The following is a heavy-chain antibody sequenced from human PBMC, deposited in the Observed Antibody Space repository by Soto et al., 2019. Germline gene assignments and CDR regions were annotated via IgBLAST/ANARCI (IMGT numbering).Heavy chain of an antibody. J-gene: IGHJ6*02. Sequence: EVQLVESGGGLVQPGGSLRLSCAASGFTVSSNYMSWVRQAPGKGLEWVSVIYSGGSTYYADSVKGRFTISRDNSKNTLHLQMNSLRAEDTAVYYCARDHKAARFFYYYGMDVWGQGTTVTVSS. CDR1: GFTVSSNY. CDR2: IYSGGST. CDR3: ARDHKAARFFYYYGMDV. D-gene: IGHD6-13*01. V-gene: IGHV3-66*01.